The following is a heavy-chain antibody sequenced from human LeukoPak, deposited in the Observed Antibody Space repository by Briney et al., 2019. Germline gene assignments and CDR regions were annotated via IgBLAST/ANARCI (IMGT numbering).Heavy chain of an antibody. V-gene: IGHV3-30*02. Sequence: GGSLRLSCAASGFTFSSYGMSWVRQAPGKGLDWVAFVRYDGSQKYYADSVKGRLTLSRDNSKNTLYLQMNSLRAEDTAVFYCAKGGARLHSYYFDYWGQGTLVTVSS. CDR2: VRYDGSQK. CDR3: AKGGARLHSYYFDY. D-gene: IGHD1-26*01. J-gene: IGHJ4*02. CDR1: GFTFSSYG.